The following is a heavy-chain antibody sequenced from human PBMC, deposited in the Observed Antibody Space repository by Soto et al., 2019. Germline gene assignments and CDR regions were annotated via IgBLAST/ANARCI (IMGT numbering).Heavy chain of an antibody. V-gene: IGHV1-69*12. D-gene: IGHD2-2*01. Sequence: QVQLVQSGTEVRKPGSSVKVSCKASGGTFDSNAISWVRLAPGQGLEWMGGIIPIFGTINNAQKFQDRVTITADESANIVYMELSRLRSEDTAIYYCARVALTFGPGAVRGAFDIWGQGTLVTVSS. CDR1: GGTFDSNA. CDR2: IIPIFGTI. CDR3: ARVALTFGPGAVRGAFDI. J-gene: IGHJ3*02.